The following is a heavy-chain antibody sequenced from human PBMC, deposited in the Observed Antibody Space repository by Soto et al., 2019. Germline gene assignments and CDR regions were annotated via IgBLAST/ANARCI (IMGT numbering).Heavy chain of an antibody. CDR1: GFTFSSYS. J-gene: IGHJ5*02. CDR3: ARDGGPLGYCNSTSCSTNYSDP. V-gene: IGHV3-48*02. Sequence: GGSLRLSCAASGFTFSSYSMNWVRQAPGKGLEWVSYISSSSSTIYYADSVKGRFTISRDNAKNSLYLQMNSLRDEDTAVYYCARDGGPLGYCNSTSCSTNYSDPRRHGTLVTVSS. CDR2: ISSSSSTI. D-gene: IGHD2-2*02.